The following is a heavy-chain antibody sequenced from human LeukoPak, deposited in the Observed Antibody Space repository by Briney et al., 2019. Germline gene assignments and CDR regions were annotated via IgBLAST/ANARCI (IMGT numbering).Heavy chain of an antibody. D-gene: IGHD6-13*01. Sequence: PSQTLSLTCTVSGGSISSGGYSWSWIRQHPGKGLEWIGYIYYSGSTYYNPPLKSRVAISVDTSKNQCSLKLSSVTAADTAVYYCARGRSSPRYWGQGTLVTVSS. V-gene: IGHV4-31*03. CDR2: IYYSGST. J-gene: IGHJ4*02. CDR3: ARGRSSPRY. CDR1: GGSISSGGYS.